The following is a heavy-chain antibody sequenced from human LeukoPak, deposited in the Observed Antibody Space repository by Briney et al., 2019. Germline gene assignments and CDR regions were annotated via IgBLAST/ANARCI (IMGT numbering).Heavy chain of an antibody. CDR2: IYYSGST. CDR1: GGSISTYY. J-gene: IGHJ4*02. Sequence: SETLSLTCSVSGGSISTYYWSWIRQPPGKGLEWIGYIYYSGSTNYNPSLKSRVTISVDTSKNQFSLKLSSVTTADTAVYYCARGEGYSSGWYLYYFDYWGQGTLVTVSS. CDR3: ARGEGYSSGWYLYYFDY. V-gene: IGHV4-59*01. D-gene: IGHD6-19*01.